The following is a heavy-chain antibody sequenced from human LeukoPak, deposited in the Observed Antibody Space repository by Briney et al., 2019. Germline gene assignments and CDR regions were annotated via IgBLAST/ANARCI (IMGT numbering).Heavy chain of an antibody. V-gene: IGHV3-64*02. CDR2: INSRGTTA. J-gene: IGHJ4*02. CDR1: GFLFSSYS. CDR3: ARKGSAGWDDY. Sequence: GGSLRLSCAASGFLFSSYSMHWVRQTPGKGPEYVAAINSRGTTAHYGGSVQGRFIVSRDNSNYTLYLQMGGLRPDDTGVYFCARKGSAGWDDYWGRGTLVTVSS. D-gene: IGHD1-1*01.